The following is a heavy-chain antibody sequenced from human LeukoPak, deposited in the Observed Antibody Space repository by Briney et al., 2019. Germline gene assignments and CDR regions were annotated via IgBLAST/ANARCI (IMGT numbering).Heavy chain of an antibody. CDR2: MKQDGSEK. Sequence: GGSLRLSCAASGFTFSSYWMSWVRQAPGKGLEWVANMKQDGSEKYYVDSVKGRFTISRDNAKNSLYLQMNSLRAEDTAVYYCARDEGDDPTLYFDYWGQGTLVTVSS. J-gene: IGHJ4*02. CDR3: ARDEGDDPTLYFDY. CDR1: GFTFSSYW. V-gene: IGHV3-7*01. D-gene: IGHD2-21*01.